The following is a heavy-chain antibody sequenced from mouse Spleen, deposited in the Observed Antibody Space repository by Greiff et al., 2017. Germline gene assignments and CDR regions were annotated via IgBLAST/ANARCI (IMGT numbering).Heavy chain of an antibody. V-gene: IGHV3-2*02. CDR1: GYSITSDYA. J-gene: IGHJ2*01. Sequence: EVQLQQSGPGLVKPSQSLSLTCTVTGYSITSDYAWNWIRQFPGNKLEWMGYISYSGSTSYNPSLKSRISITRDTSKNQFFLQLNSVTTEDTATYYCAREDYYGYGVWGQGTTLTVSS. D-gene: IGHD1-2*01. CDR2: ISYSGST. CDR3: AREDYYGYGV.